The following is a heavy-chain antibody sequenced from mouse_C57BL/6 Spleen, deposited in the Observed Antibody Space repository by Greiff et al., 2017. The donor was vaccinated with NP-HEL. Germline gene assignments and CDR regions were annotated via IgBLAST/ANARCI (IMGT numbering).Heavy chain of an antibody. Sequence: EVKLVESGGGLVQPGGSLSLSCAASGFTFTDYYMSWVRQPPGKALEWLGFIRNKANGYTTAYSASVQGRFTISRDNSQSILYLQMNALGAEGRATYYSARYLTTGVEEGWFAYWGQGTLVTVSA. J-gene: IGHJ3*01. CDR1: GFTFTDYY. D-gene: IGHD1-1*01. CDR3: ARYLTTGVEEGWFAY. V-gene: IGHV7-3*01. CDR2: IRNKANGYTT.